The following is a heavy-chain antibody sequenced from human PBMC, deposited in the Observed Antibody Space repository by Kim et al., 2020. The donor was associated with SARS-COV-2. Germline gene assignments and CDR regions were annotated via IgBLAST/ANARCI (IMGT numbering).Heavy chain of an antibody. V-gene: IGHV4-39*01. CDR1: GGSISSSSYR. CDR2: ISYSGST. D-gene: IGHD3-3*01. Sequence: SETLSLTCSVSGGSISSSSYRWGWIRQPPGKGLEWIGSISYSGSTYFNPSLKSRVTIYVDRSRSQFSLKVNSVTAADTAVYYCARHATDDNDFWIWGQGTLVTVSS. CDR3: ARHATDDNDFWI. J-gene: IGHJ4*02.